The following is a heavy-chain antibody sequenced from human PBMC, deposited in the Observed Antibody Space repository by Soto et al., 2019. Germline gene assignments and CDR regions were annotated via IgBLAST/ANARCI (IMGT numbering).Heavy chain of an antibody. Sequence: GGPLSLSYAASGFTFSYYYMSWIRQAPGKGLEWVSYISSSGGSKYYADSVKGRFIISRDNAQNSLYLQMNSLRVEDTGVYYCARDRGGDVGQFLFPDGFDLWGQGTMVTVS. CDR2: ISSSGGSK. CDR3: ARDRGGDVGQFLFPDGFDL. CDR1: GFTFSYYY. V-gene: IGHV3-11*01. D-gene: IGHD3-10*01. J-gene: IGHJ3*01.